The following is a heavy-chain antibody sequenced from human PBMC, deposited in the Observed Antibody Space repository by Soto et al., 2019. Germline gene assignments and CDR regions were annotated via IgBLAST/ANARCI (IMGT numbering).Heavy chain of an antibody. D-gene: IGHD4-17*01. J-gene: IGHJ6*02. CDR3: ARHGLHYGDYDYYYGMDV. V-gene: IGHV5-51*01. CDR2: IYPGDSDT. Sequence: PGESLKISCKGSGYSFTSYWIGWVRQMPGKGLEWMGIIYPGDSDTRYSPSFQGQVTISADKSISTAYPQWSSLKASDTAMYYCARHGLHYGDYDYYYGMDVWGQGTTVTVSS. CDR1: GYSFTSYW.